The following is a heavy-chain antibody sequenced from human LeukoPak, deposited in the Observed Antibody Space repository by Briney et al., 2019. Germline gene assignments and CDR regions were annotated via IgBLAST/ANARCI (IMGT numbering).Heavy chain of an antibody. CDR3: ARPSDSSGYYWPTGSFDI. J-gene: IGHJ3*02. D-gene: IGHD3-22*01. CDR1: GYTFTSYA. V-gene: IGHV1-69*06. Sequence: SVKVSCKASGYTFTSYAISWVRQAPGQGLEWMGRIIPIFGTANYAQKFQGRVTITADKSTSTAYMELSSLRSEDTAVYYCARPSDSSGYYWPTGSFDIWGQGTMVTVSS. CDR2: IIPIFGTA.